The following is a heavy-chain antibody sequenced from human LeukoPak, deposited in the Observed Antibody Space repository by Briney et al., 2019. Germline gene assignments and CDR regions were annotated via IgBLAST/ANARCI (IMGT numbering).Heavy chain of an antibody. CDR2: VDPEDGET. CDR1: GYTFTDYY. CDR3: ASTQNSGSYPFDY. D-gene: IGHD1-26*01. V-gene: IGHV1-69-2*01. Sequence: ASVKVSCKVSGYTFTDYYMHWVQQAPGKGLEWMGLVDPEDGETIYAEKFQGRVTITADTSTDTAYMELSSLRSEDTAVYYCASTQNSGSYPFDYWGQGTLVTVSS. J-gene: IGHJ4*02.